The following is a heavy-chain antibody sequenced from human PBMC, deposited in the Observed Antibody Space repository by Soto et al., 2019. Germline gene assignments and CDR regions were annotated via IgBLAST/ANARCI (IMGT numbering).Heavy chain of an antibody. D-gene: IGHD1-7*01. V-gene: IGHV3-30*18. CDR3: AKSRELYNWNFYYFDY. CDR1: GFTFSSYG. Sequence: GGSLRLSCAASGFTFSSYGMHWVRQAPGKGLEWVAVISYDGSNKYYADSVKGRFTISRDNSKNTLYLQMNSLRAEDTAVYYCAKSRELYNWNFYYFDYWGQGTLVTVSS. J-gene: IGHJ4*02. CDR2: ISYDGSNK.